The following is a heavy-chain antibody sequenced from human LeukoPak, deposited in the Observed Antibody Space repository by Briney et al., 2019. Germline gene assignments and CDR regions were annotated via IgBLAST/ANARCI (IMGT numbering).Heavy chain of an antibody. Sequence: ASVKVSCKASGYTFTSYDINRVRQATGQGLEWMGWMNPNSGNTGYAQKFQGRVTITRNTSISTAYMELSSRRSEDTAVYYCARSARGYPGFWAYYYYYRDVWGKGTTVTVSS. CDR1: GYTFTSYD. CDR2: MNPNSGNT. J-gene: IGHJ6*03. D-gene: IGHD2-2*01. V-gene: IGHV1-8*03. CDR3: ARSARGYPGFWAYYYYYRDV.